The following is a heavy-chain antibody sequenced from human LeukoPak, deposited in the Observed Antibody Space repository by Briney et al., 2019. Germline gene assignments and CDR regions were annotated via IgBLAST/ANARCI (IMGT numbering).Heavy chain of an antibody. D-gene: IGHD3-10*01. V-gene: IGHV3-20*04. CDR3: ARIDYSSGSFDY. CDR1: GFTFTNYW. Sequence: GGSLRLSCAASGFTFTNYWMSWVRQAPGKGLEWVSGLNWNGGGTGYADSVKGRFTISRDNAKNSLYLQLNSLRAEDTALYYCARIDYSSGSFDYWGQGTLVTVSS. J-gene: IGHJ4*02. CDR2: LNWNGGGT.